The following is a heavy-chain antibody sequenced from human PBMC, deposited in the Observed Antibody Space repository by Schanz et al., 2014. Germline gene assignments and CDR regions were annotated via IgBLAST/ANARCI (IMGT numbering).Heavy chain of an antibody. CDR3: ARDPNSVNEIDY. J-gene: IGHJ4*02. D-gene: IGHD5-12*01. Sequence: QVQLVESGGGVVQPGGSLRLSCAASGFTFSSYGMHWVRQAPGKGLEWVAFIRYDGSNKYYADSVKGRFTISRDNSKNTLYLQMNSLRAEDTAVYYCARDPNSVNEIDYWGQGTLVTVSS. CDR2: IRYDGSNK. CDR1: GFTFSSYG. V-gene: IGHV3-30*02.